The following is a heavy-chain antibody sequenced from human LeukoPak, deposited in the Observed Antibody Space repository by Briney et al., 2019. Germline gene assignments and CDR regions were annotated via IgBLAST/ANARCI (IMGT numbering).Heavy chain of an antibody. V-gene: IGHV1-69*05. CDR1: GGIFSSYA. CDR3: ARTYYDSSGYYYYFDY. Sequence: SVKVSCKASGGIFSSYAISWVRQAPGQGLEWMGGIIRIFGTANYAQKFQGRVTITTDESTSTAYMELSSLRSEDTAVYYCARTYYDSSGYYYYFDYWGQGTLVTVSS. CDR2: IIRIFGTA. D-gene: IGHD3-22*01. J-gene: IGHJ4*02.